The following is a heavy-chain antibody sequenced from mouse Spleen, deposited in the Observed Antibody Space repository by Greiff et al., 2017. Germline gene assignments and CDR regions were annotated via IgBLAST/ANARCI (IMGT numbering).Heavy chain of an antibody. CDR3: ARLSTPWFAY. D-gene: IGHD5-1*01. J-gene: IGHJ3*01. V-gene: IGHV1-69*01. Sequence: QVQLQQPGAELVMPGASVKLSCKASGYTFTSYWMHWVKQRPGQGLEWIGEIDPSDSYTNYNQKFKGKATLTVDKSSSTAYMQLSSLTSEDSAVYYCARLSTPWFAYWGQGTLVTVSA. CDR2: IDPSDSYT. CDR1: GYTFTSYW.